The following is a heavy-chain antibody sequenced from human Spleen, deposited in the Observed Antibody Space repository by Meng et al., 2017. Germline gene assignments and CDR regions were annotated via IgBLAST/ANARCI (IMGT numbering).Heavy chain of an antibody. V-gene: IGHV3-52*01. D-gene: IGHD3-22*01. J-gene: IGHJ4*02. CDR2: IKCDGSEK. CDR3: AKDKYDSSGYARNYYFDY. Sequence: GESLKISCAASGFTFSTSWMHWVCQAPEKGLEWVADIKCDGSEKYYGDSVKGRLTISRDNGKNSLYLQVNSLRAEDTALYYCAKDKYDSSGYARNYYFDYWGQGTLVTVSS. CDR1: GFTFSTSW.